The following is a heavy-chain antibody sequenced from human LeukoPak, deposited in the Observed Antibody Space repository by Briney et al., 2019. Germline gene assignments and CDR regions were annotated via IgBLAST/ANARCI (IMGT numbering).Heavy chain of an antibody. J-gene: IGHJ6*03. CDR3: AKMNGYMDV. CDR1: GFTFSSSA. V-gene: IGHV3-23*01. Sequence: GWSLRLSCTASGFTFSSSAITWVRQAPGKGLEWVSGISGSGSGTYYADFVKGRFTISRDNSKNTMYLEMNSLRAEDTAVYYCAKMNGYMDVWGKGTTVTVSS. CDR2: ISGSGSGT. D-gene: IGHD1-1*01.